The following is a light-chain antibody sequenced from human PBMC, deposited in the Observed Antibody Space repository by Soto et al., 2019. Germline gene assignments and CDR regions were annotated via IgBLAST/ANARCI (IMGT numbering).Light chain of an antibody. V-gene: IGKV1-5*03. Sequence: DIQMTQSPSTLSASVGDRVTITCRASQSISSWLAWYQQKPWKAPKLLIYKASSLESGVPSRFSGSGSGTEFTLTISSLQPDDFATYYCQQYNSYPATFGQGTKVEIK. CDR2: KAS. J-gene: IGKJ1*01. CDR3: QQYNSYPAT. CDR1: QSISSW.